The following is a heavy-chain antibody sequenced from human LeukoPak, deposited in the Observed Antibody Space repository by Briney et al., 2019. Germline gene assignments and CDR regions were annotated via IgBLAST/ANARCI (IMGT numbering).Heavy chain of an antibody. V-gene: IGHV3-23*01. J-gene: IGHJ4*02. Sequence: GGSLRLSCAASGFTFSNYAMTWVRQAPGKGLEWVSSISGSGGSTYYADSVKGRFTVARDNSKNTLYLQMKSLRAEDTAVYYCAKDHTGYSSGWTVENLWGQGTLVTVSS. D-gene: IGHD6-19*01. CDR2: ISGSGGST. CDR1: GFTFSNYA. CDR3: AKDHTGYSSGWTVENL.